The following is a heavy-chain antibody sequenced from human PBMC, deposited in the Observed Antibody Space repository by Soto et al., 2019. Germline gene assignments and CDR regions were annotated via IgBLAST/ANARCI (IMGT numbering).Heavy chain of an antibody. D-gene: IGHD3-10*01. Sequence: ASVKVSCKASGYTFTSYAMHWVRQAPGQRLEWMGWINAGNGNTKYSQKFQGRVTITRDTSASTAYMELSSLRSEDTAVYYCARDPLLWFGESTLIPFDYWGQGTLVTVSS. CDR2: INAGNGNT. J-gene: IGHJ4*02. CDR3: ARDPLLWFGESTLIPFDY. CDR1: GYTFTSYA. V-gene: IGHV1-3*01.